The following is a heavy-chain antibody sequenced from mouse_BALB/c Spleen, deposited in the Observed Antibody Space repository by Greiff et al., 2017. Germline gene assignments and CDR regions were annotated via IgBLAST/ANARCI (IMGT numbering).Heavy chain of an antibody. CDR2: ILPGSGST. D-gene: IGHD1-2*01. CDR3: ARSGHYYGLDY. V-gene: IGHV1-9*01. Sequence: QVQLQQSGAELMKPGASVKISCKATGYTFSSYWIEWVKQRPGHGLEWIGEILPGSGSTNYNEKFKGKATFTADTSSNTAYMQLSSLTSEDSAVYYCARSGHYYGLDYWGQGTTLTVSS. J-gene: IGHJ2*01. CDR1: GYTFSSYW.